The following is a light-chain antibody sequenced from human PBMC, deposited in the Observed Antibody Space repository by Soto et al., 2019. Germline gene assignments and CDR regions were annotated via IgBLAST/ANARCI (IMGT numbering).Light chain of an antibody. CDR3: QQYNNWPPAFT. CDR2: GAS. J-gene: IGKJ3*01. Sequence: EMMMMQSPATLSVSPGERVTLSCRASESVRTNVAWYQQKAGQAPRLLIYGASTRATGIPARFSGSGSGTEFTLTISSLQSEDSAVYFCQQYNNWPPAFTFGPGTKVNIK. CDR1: ESVRTN. V-gene: IGKV3-15*01.